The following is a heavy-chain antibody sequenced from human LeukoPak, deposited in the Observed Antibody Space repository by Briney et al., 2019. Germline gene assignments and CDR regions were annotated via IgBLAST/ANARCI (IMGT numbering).Heavy chain of an antibody. CDR3: ARGTTYFDY. CDR2: ISSRGSAI. J-gene: IGHJ4*02. D-gene: IGHD2/OR15-2a*01. Sequence: QPGGSLRLSCAASGFTFSSYEMNWVRQAPGKGLEWVSYISSRGSAIYYADSVKGRFTISRDNAKNSLYLQMNSLRAEDTAVYYCARGTTYFDYWGQGTLVTVSS. CDR1: GFTFSSYE. V-gene: IGHV3-48*03.